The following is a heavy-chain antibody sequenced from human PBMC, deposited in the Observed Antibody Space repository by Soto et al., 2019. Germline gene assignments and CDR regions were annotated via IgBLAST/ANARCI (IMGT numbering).Heavy chain of an antibody. CDR1: GGTFSSYA. CDR3: ATPGSSSAYYCGMDV. V-gene: IGHV1-69*12. D-gene: IGHD6-6*01. CDR2: IIPIFGTA. Sequence: QVQLVQSGAEVKKPGSSVKVSCKASGGTFSSYAISWVRQAPGQGLEWMGGIIPIFGTADYAQRFQGRVTITADESTSTAYMELTSLRSEDTAVYYCATPGSSSAYYCGMDVGGQGTAVTVSS. J-gene: IGHJ6*02.